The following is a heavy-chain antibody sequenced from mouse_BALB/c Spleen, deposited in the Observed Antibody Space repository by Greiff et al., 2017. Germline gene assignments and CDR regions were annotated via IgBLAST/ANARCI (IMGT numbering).Heavy chain of an antibody. J-gene: IGHJ4*01. CDR3: ARRWLDYAMDY. Sequence: QVQLKESGPELVKPGASVKMSCKASGYTFTDYVISWVKQRTGQGLEWIGEIYPGSGSTYYNEKFKGKATLTADKSSNTAYMQLSSLTSEDSAVYFCARRWLDYAMDYWGQGTSVTVSS. CDR2: IYPGSGST. V-gene: IGHV1-77*01. D-gene: IGHD1-1*02. CDR1: GYTFTDYV.